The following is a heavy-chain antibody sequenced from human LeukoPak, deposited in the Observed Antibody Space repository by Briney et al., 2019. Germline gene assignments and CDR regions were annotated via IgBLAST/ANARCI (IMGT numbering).Heavy chain of an antibody. CDR2: INHSGST. CDR3: ARGPASGSNFAWFDP. Sequence: SETLSLTCAVYGGSLSNYYWSWSRQPPGKGLEWIGEINHSGSTNYNPSLKSRVTISVDMSKNQFSLELSYVTAADTAVYYCARGPASGSNFAWFDPWGQGTLVTVSS. V-gene: IGHV4-34*01. CDR1: GGSLSNYY. D-gene: IGHD3-10*01. J-gene: IGHJ5*02.